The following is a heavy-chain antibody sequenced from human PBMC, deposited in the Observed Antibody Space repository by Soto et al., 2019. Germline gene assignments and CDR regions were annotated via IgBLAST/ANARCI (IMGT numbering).Heavy chain of an antibody. Sequence: QVQLVQSGAEVKKPGASVKVSCKASGYTFTSYGISWVRQAPGQGLEWMGWISAYTGNTNYAQKLQGRVTMTTDTSTSTAYMELRSLRSADTAVYYCASFRIAATDPYGMDVWGHGTTVTVSS. CDR3: ASFRIAATDPYGMDV. D-gene: IGHD6-13*01. V-gene: IGHV1-18*01. CDR1: GYTFTSYG. CDR2: ISAYTGNT. J-gene: IGHJ6*02.